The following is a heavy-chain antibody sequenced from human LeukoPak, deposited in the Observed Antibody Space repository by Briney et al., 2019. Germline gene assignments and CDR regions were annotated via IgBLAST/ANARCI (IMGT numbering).Heavy chain of an antibody. Sequence: GGSLRLSCAASGFTFDDYGMSWVRQAPGKGLEWVSGINWNGGSTGYADSVKGRFTIPRDNAKNSPYLQMNSLRAEDTALYYCARRYYDFWSGYFQEGAFDIWGQGTMVTVSS. J-gene: IGHJ3*02. CDR2: INWNGGST. V-gene: IGHV3-20*04. CDR3: ARRYYDFWSGYFQEGAFDI. D-gene: IGHD3-3*01. CDR1: GFTFDDYG.